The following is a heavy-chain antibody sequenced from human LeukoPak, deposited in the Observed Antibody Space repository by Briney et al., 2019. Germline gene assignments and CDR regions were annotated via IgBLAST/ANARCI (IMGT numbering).Heavy chain of an antibody. CDR2: ISSSGSTI. CDR1: GFTFSSYE. V-gene: IGHV3-48*03. Sequence: PGGPLRLSCAASGFTFSSYEMNWVRQAPGKGLEWVSYISSSGSTIYYADSVKGRFTISRDNAKNSLYLQMNSLRAEDTAVYYCASVDGYYYDSSGRYFDYWGQGTLVTVSS. J-gene: IGHJ4*02. CDR3: ASVDGYYYDSSGRYFDY. D-gene: IGHD3-22*01.